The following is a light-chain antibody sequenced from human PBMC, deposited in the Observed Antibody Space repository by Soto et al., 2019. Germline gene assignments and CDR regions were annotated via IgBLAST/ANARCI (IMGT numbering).Light chain of an antibody. CDR3: QQYNSYSYT. CDR1: QSIRSW. V-gene: IGKV1-5*03. Sequence: DIQMTQSPSTLSASVGDRVTITCQASQSIRSWLAWYQQKPGKAPKLLIYKASSLESGVPSRFSGSGSGTEFTLTISSLQPDDFATYYCQQYNSYSYTFGQGTKLEIK. J-gene: IGKJ2*01. CDR2: KAS.